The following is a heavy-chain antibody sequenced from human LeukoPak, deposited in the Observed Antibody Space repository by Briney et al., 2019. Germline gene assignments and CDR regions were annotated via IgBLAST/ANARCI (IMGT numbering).Heavy chain of an antibody. D-gene: IGHD6-13*01. CDR2: ISYDGSKK. J-gene: IGHJ4*02. Sequence: GGSLRLSCEASGFTFSNYAMHWVRQAPGKGLEWVTGISYDGSKKYSADSVKDRFTISRDNSENALFLQMNSLRVEDTAVYYCARGAGGSSSWSTIRYIDCWGQGTLVTVSS. V-gene: IGHV3-30-3*01. CDR1: GFTFSNYA. CDR3: ARGAGGSSSWSTIRYIDC.